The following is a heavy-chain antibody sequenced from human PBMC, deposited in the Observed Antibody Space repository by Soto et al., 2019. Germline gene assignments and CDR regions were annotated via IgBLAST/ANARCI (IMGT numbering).Heavy chain of an antibody. V-gene: IGHV1-2*02. CDR3: AKTYYDFWSGYYDY. D-gene: IGHD3-3*01. J-gene: IGHJ4*02. Sequence: ASVKVSCKASGYTFTGYYMHWVRQAPGQGLEWMGWINPNSGGTNYAQKFQGRVTMTRDTSISTAYMELSRLRSDDTAVYYCAKTYYDFWSGYYDYWGQGTLVTVSS. CDR2: INPNSGGT. CDR1: GYTFTGYY.